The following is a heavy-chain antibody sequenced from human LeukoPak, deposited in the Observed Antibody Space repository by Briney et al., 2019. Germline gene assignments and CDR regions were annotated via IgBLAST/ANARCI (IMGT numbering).Heavy chain of an antibody. CDR3: AGGACGGDCYLV. V-gene: IGHV4-59*01. CDR2: IYYSGST. Sequence: PSETLSLTCTVSGGSISSYYWSWIRQPPGKGLEWIGYIYYSGSTKYNSSLKSRVTISVDTSKNQFSLKLGSVTAADTAVYYCAGGACGGDCYLVWGQGALVTVSS. J-gene: IGHJ4*02. CDR1: GGSISSYY. D-gene: IGHD2-21*02.